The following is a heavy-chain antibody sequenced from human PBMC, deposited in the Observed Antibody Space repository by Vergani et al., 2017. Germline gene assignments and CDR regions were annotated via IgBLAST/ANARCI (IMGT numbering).Heavy chain of an antibody. CDR3: ATSRVGRSGSYLQIDY. CDR1: GGTFSSYA. V-gene: IGHV1-69*01. CDR2: IIPIFGTA. D-gene: IGHD1-26*01. Sequence: QVQLVQSGAEVKKPGSSVKVSCKASGGTFSSYAISWVRQAPGQGLEWMGGIIPIFGTANYAQKFQGRVTITADESTSTAYMDLSSLRSEDTAVYYCATSRVGRSGSYLQIDYWGQGTLVTVSS. J-gene: IGHJ4*02.